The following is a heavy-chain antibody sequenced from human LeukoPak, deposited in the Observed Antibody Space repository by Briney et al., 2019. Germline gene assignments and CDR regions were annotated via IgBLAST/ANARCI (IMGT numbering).Heavy chain of an antibody. CDR2: MNPNSGNT. Sequence: ASVKVSCKASGYTFTSYGINWVRQATGQGLEWMGWMNPNSGNTGYAQKFQGRVTMTRNTSISTAYMELSSLRSEDTAVYYCAGTYGDHGDFQHWGQGTLVTVSS. D-gene: IGHD4-17*01. CDR3: AGTYGDHGDFQH. J-gene: IGHJ1*01. CDR1: GYTFTSYG. V-gene: IGHV1-8*01.